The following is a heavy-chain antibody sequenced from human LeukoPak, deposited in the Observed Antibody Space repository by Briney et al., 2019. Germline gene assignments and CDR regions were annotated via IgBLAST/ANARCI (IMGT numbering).Heavy chain of an antibody. D-gene: IGHD5/OR15-5a*01. CDR2: IYSVGST. Sequence: EGSLRLSCAASGFTVSSNYMSWVRQAPAQGLEWVSIIYSVGSTYYADSVKGRFTISRDNSKNTLYLQMNTLRAEDTAIYYCARGGSGLYSVSSAFDIWGQGTMVTVSS. J-gene: IGHJ3*02. V-gene: IGHV3-53*01. CDR1: GFTVSSNY. CDR3: ARGGSGLYSVSSAFDI.